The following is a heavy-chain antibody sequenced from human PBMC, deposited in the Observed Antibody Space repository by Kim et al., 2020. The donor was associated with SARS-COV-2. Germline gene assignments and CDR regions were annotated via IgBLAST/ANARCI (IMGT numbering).Heavy chain of an antibody. CDR1: GFTVSSNY. D-gene: IGHD3-22*01. V-gene: IGHV3-53*01. J-gene: IGHJ4*02. CDR2: IYSGGST. CDR3: ARDSYDSSGYYATFDY. Sequence: GSLRLSCAASGFTVSSNYMSWVRQAPGKGLEWVSVIYSGGSTYYADSVKGRFTISRDNSKNTLYLQMNSLRAEDTAVYYCARDSYDSSGYYATFDYWGQGTLVTVSS.